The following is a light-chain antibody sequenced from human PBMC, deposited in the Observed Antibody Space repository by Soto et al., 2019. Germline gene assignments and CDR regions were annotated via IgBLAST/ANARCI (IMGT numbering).Light chain of an antibody. CDR2: DND. Sequence: QAVLTQPPSVSAAPGQKVTTSCSGSSSNIGNNYVSWYQQLPGTAPKLLIYDNDKRPSGIPDRFSGSKSGTSATLDITGLQTGDEADYYCGTWDSSLSAGVFGGGTKLTVL. V-gene: IGLV1-51*01. CDR1: SSNIGNNY. CDR3: GTWDSSLSAGV. J-gene: IGLJ3*02.